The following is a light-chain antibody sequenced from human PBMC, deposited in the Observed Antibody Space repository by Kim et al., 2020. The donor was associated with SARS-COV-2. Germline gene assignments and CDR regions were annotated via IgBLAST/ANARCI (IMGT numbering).Light chain of an antibody. J-gene: IGKJ2*01. Sequence: DIQMTQSPSSLSASVGDRVTITCRASQSVSSWLAWYQQKPGKAPKLLIYKASTLEGGVPSRFSGRGSGTEFTLTINSLQPDDFATYCCQQYDSHPYTFGQGTKLEI. V-gene: IGKV1-5*03. CDR3: QQYDSHPYT. CDR2: KAS. CDR1: QSVSSW.